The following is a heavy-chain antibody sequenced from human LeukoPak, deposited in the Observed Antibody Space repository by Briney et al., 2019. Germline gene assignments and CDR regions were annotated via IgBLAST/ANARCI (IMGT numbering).Heavy chain of an antibody. CDR2: ISESSSFI. CDR3: ARQRGYCSSGVCRGWFDP. Sequence: GGSLRLSCAASGFTFRNYNMNWVRQAPGKGLEWVSSISESSSFIQYADSLEGRFAISRDNAKNSLYLQMNSLRAEDTAVYYCARQRGYCSSGVCRGWFDPWGQGTLVTVSS. D-gene: IGHD2-8*01. J-gene: IGHJ5*02. CDR1: GFTFRNYN. V-gene: IGHV3-21*01.